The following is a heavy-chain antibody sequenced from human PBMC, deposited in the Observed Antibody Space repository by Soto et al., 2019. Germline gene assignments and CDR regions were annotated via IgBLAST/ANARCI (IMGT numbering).Heavy chain of an antibody. D-gene: IGHD5-18*01. V-gene: IGHV4-39*01. CDR1: GGSISSSSYY. CDR3: ARRRPYSYGYPVVDY. CDR2: IYYSGST. Sequence: QLQLQESGPGLVKPSETLSRTCTVSGGSISSSSYYWGWIRQPPGKGLEWIGSIYYSGSTYYNPSLKSRVTISVDTSKNQFSLKLSSVTAADTAVYYCARRRPYSYGYPVVDYWGQGTLVTVSS. J-gene: IGHJ4*02.